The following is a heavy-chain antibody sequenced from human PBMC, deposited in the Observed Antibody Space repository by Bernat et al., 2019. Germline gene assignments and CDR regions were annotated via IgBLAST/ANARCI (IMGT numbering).Heavy chain of an antibody. J-gene: IGHJ6*02. V-gene: IGHV3-30-3*01. CDR1: GFTFSSYA. D-gene: IGHD6-13*01. CDR2: ISYDGSNK. Sequence: QVQLVESGGGVVQPGRSLRLSCAASGFTFSSYAMHWVRQAPGKGLEWLAVISYDGSNKYYADSVKGRFTISRDNSKNALYLQMNSLRAEDTAVYYCARERQQLVLPSDYYYYGMDVWGQGTTVTVSS. CDR3: ARERQQLVLPSDYYYYGMDV.